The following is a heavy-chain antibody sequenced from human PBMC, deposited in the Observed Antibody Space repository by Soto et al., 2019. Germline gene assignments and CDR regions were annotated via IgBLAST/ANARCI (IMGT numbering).Heavy chain of an antibody. V-gene: IGHV4-34*01. Sequence: SETLSLTCAVYGGSFSGYYWSWIRQPPGKGLEWIGEINHSGSTNYNPSLKSRVTISVDTSKNQFSLKLSSVTAADTAVYYCAIWDPQCLDPNFDYWGQGTLVTVSS. CDR3: AIWDPQCLDPNFDY. CDR1: GGSFSGYY. J-gene: IGHJ4*02. D-gene: IGHD6-19*01. CDR2: INHSGST.